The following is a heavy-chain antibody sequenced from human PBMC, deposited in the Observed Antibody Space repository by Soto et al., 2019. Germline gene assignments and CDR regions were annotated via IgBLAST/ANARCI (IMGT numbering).Heavy chain of an antibody. Sequence: QVQLVQSGAEVKKPGSSVEVSCKASGGTFSSYAISWVRQAPGQGLEWMGGIIPIFGTANYAQKFQGRVTITADESTSTAYMELSSLRSEDTAVYYCARGVSSSWNIWFDPWGQGTLVTVSS. CDR1: GGTFSSYA. CDR2: IIPIFGTA. J-gene: IGHJ5*02. CDR3: ARGVSSSWNIWFDP. D-gene: IGHD6-13*01. V-gene: IGHV1-69*01.